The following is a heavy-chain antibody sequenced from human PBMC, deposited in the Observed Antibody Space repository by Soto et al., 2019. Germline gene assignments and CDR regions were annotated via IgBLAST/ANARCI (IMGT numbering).Heavy chain of an antibody. CDR3: ARVRRYYDFWSGYYHGYDY. J-gene: IGHJ4*02. Sequence: SLRLSCAASGFTFSSYWMHWVRQAPGKGLVWVSRINSDGSSTSYADSVKGRFTISRDNAKNTLYLQMNSLRAEDTAVYYCARVRRYYDFWSGYYHGYDYWGQGTLVTVSS. V-gene: IGHV3-74*01. CDR1: GFTFSSYW. D-gene: IGHD3-3*01. CDR2: INSDGSST.